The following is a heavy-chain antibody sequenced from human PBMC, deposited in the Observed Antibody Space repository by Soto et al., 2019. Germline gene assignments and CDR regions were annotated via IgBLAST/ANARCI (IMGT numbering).Heavy chain of an antibody. CDR3: ARDNIWTSVT. Sequence: GGSLRLSWAASGFTFSSYWMHWVRQAPGEGRVWVSYIKPDGSRTKYADSVKGRFTISRDNARNTLYLRMNSLRAEDTAVYYCARDNIWTSVTWGRGTLVTVSS. D-gene: IGHD1-1*01. CDR1: GFTFSSYW. J-gene: IGHJ5*02. CDR2: IKPDGSRT. V-gene: IGHV3-74*03.